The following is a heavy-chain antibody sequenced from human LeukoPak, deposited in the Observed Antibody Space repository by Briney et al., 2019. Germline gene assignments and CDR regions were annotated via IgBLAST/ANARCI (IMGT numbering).Heavy chain of an antibody. D-gene: IGHD3-10*01. CDR3: ARESLVLLWFGDPSADAFDI. Sequence: ASVKVSCKASGYTFTGYYMHWVRQAPGQGLEWMGWINPNSGGTNYAQKFQGRVTMTRDTSISTAYMELSRLRSDDTAVYYCARESLVLLWFGDPSADAFDIWGQGTMVTVSS. J-gene: IGHJ3*02. CDR2: INPNSGGT. V-gene: IGHV1-2*02. CDR1: GYTFTGYY.